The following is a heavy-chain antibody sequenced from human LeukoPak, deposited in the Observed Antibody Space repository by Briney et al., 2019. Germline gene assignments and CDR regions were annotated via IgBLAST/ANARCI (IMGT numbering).Heavy chain of an antibody. J-gene: IGHJ5*02. CDR2: IYYSGST. CDR1: GGSISSSNYY. D-gene: IGHD6-6*01. Sequence: PSETLSLTCTVSGGSISSSNYYWGWIRQPPGKGLEWIGSIYYSGSTYYNPSLKSRVTISVDTSKNQFSLKLSSVTAADTAVYYCARDDHSSSFRNWFDPWGQGTLVTVSS. V-gene: IGHV4-39*07. CDR3: ARDDHSSSFRNWFDP.